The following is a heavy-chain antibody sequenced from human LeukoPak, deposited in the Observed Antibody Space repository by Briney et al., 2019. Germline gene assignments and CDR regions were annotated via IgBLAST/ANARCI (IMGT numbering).Heavy chain of an antibody. CDR2: ISYDGSNK. CDR1: GFTFSSYA. V-gene: IGHV3-30-3*01. J-gene: IGHJ4*02. Sequence: PGGSLRLSCAASGFTFSSYAMQWVRQAPGKGLEWVAVISYDGSNKYYADSVKGRFTISRDNSKNTLYLQMNSLRAEDTAVYYCARVSARWLQIPFDYWGQGTLVTVSS. CDR3: ARVSARWLQIPFDY. D-gene: IGHD5-24*01.